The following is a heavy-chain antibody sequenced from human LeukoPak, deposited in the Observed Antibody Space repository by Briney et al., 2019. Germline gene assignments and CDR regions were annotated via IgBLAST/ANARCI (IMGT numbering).Heavy chain of an antibody. V-gene: IGHV4-61*01. Sequence: PSETLSLTCTVSGGSISSGSYYWSWIRQPPGRGLEWIGYIYFSGTTNYNPSLKSRLTISVDTSKNQFSLRLSSMTAADTAVYYCARAGPSSGYYRDDAFDVWGQGTMVTVSS. CDR3: ARAGPSSGYYRDDAFDV. CDR1: GGSISSGSYY. D-gene: IGHD6-19*01. CDR2: IYFSGTT. J-gene: IGHJ3*01.